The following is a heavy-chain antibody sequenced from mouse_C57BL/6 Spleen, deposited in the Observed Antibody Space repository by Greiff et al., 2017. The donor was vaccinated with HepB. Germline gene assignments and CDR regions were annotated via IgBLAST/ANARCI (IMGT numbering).Heavy chain of an antibody. J-gene: IGHJ1*03. Sequence: EVKLMESGGGLVQPGGSLSLSCAASGFTFTDYYMSWVRQPPGKALEWLGFIRNKANGYTTEYSASVKGRFTISRDNSQSILYLQMNALRAEDSATYYCARYGMHWYFDVWGTGTTVTVSS. CDR3: ARYGMHWYFDV. CDR1: GFTFTDYY. V-gene: IGHV7-3*01. CDR2: IRNKANGYTT.